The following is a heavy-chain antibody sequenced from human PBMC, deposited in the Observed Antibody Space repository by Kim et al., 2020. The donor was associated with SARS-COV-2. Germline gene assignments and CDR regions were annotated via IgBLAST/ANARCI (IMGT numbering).Heavy chain of an antibody. Sequence: GGSLRLSCAASGFTFSSYGMHWVRQAPGKGLEWVAVISYDGSNKYYADSVKGRFTISRDNSKNTLYLQMNSLRAEDTAVYYCAKDLIVYYGSGSLDDYWGQGTLVTVSS. V-gene: IGHV3-30*18. CDR3: AKDLIVYYGSGSLDDY. CDR1: GFTFSSYG. D-gene: IGHD3-10*01. J-gene: IGHJ4*02. CDR2: ISYDGSNK.